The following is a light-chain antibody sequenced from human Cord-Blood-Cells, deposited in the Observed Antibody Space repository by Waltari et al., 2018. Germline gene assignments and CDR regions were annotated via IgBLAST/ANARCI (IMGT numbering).Light chain of an antibody. V-gene: IGKV3-11*01. CDR3: QQRSNWPLT. CDR2: DAS. J-gene: IGKJ4*01. CDR1: QSVSRY. Sequence: EIVLTQSPATLSLSPGERPTASCRASQSVSRYLAWYQQKPGQAPRLLIYDASNRATGIPARFSGSGSGTDFTLTISSLEPEDFAVYYCQQRSNWPLTFGGGTKVEIK.